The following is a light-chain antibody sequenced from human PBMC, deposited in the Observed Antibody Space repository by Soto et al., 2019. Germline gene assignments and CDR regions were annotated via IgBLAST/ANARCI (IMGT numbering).Light chain of an antibody. CDR2: EVS. J-gene: IGLJ2*01. V-gene: IGLV2-14*01. CDR3: SSYTSTTTLV. Sequence: QSALTQPASVSGSPGQSITISCTGDVGRYNYVSWYQQHPGKAPKLIIYEVSSRPSGGSNRFSGSKSGNTASLTISGLQADDEADYYCSSYTSTTTLVFGRGTKLTVL. CDR1: VGRYNY.